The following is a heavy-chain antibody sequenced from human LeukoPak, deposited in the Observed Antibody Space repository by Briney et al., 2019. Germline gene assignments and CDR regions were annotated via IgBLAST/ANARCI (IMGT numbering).Heavy chain of an antibody. V-gene: IGHV3-33*06. D-gene: IGHD6-19*01. CDR1: GFTFSSYG. CDR3: AKSVTPYSSGWDY. J-gene: IGHJ4*02. CDR2: IWYDGSNK. Sequence: GRSLRLSCAASGFTFSSYGMNWVRQAPGKGLEWVAIIWYDGSNKYYADSVKGRFTISRDNSKNTLYLQMNSLRAEDTAVYYCAKSVTPYSSGWDYWGQGTLVTVSS.